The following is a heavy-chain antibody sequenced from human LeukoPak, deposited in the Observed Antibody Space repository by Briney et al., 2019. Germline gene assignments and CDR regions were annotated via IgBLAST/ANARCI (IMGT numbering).Heavy chain of an antibody. CDR2: ISGSGGST. Sequence: GVSLRLSCAASGFTVSSNYMNWVRQAPGKGLEWNSAISGSGGSTYYADSVKGRYTISRDNSKNTLYLQMNSLGAEDTAVYYCATRGTGTAAGDYWGQGTLVTVSS. CDR3: ATRGTGTAAGDY. CDR1: GFTVSSNY. J-gene: IGHJ4*02. V-gene: IGHV3-23*01. D-gene: IGHD1-7*01.